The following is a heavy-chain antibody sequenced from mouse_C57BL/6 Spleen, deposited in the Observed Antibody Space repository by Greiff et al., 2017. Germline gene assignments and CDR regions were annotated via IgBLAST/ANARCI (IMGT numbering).Heavy chain of an antibody. CDR3: ANWDFDY. CDR2: IDPSDSYT. D-gene: IGHD4-1*01. CDR1: GYTFTSYW. J-gene: IGHJ2*01. Sequence: QLQQPGAELVKPGASVKLSCKASGYTFTSYWMQWVKQRPGQGLEWIGEIDPSDSYTNYNQKFKGKATLTVDTSSSTAYMQLSSLTSEDSAVYYCANWDFDYWGQGTTLTVSS. V-gene: IGHV1-50*01.